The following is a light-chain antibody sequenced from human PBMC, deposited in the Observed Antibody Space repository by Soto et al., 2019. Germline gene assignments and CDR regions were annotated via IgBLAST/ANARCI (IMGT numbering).Light chain of an antibody. CDR3: SSYTSSNSWV. CDR2: EVS. V-gene: IGLV2-14*01. CDR1: SSDVGGYNY. Sequence: QSALTQPASVSGSPGQSITISCTGTSSDVGGYNYVSWYQRHPGKAPKLMIYEVSNRPSGVSNRFSGSKSGNTASLTISGLQAEDEADYYCSSYTSSNSWVFGGGTKLTVL. J-gene: IGLJ3*02.